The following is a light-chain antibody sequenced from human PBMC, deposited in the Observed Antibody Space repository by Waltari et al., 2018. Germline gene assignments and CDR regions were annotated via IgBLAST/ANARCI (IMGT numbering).Light chain of an antibody. CDR3: QQSYNTPPVT. Sequence: DIQMTQSPSSLSASVADRVTITCRASQSISSYLNWYQQKPGKAPKLLIYAASSFQHAVPSTFSSSGSATAVTLIISSLQPDDFSTYYYQQSYNTPPVTFGGGTKVEIK. V-gene: IGKV1-39*01. CDR2: AAS. CDR1: QSISSY. J-gene: IGKJ4*01.